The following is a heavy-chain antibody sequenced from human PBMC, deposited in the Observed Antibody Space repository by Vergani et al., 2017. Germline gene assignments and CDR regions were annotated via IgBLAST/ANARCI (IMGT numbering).Heavy chain of an antibody. CDR2: IYWDDAK. V-gene: IGHV2-5*02. CDR3: AHSSPGIAVAGPFDY. D-gene: IGHD6-19*01. J-gene: IGHJ4*02. CDR1: GFSLSTSGMG. Sequence: QITLKESGPTLVKPTQTLTLTCTFSGFSLSTSGMGVGWIRQPPGKALEWLALIYWDDAKRYSPSLKSRLTITKDTSKTQVVLTMTNMDPVDTATYYCAHSSPGIAVAGPFDYWGQGTLVTVSS.